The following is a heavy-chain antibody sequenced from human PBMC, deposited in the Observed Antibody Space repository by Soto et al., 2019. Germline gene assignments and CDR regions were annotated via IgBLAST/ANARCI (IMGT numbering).Heavy chain of an antibody. CDR1: GGTFNIYS. Sequence: QVQLVQSGAEVKKPGSSVKVSCKASGGTFNIYSINWVRQAPGQGFEWMGRIIPILGITKYAQKFQGRVTITADKSTSTAYMELSSLRSEDTAVYYCARDYCSGVSCASGNFDLWGRGTLVTVSS. J-gene: IGHJ2*01. D-gene: IGHD2-15*01. CDR2: IIPILGIT. V-gene: IGHV1-69*08. CDR3: ARDYCSGVSCASGNFDL.